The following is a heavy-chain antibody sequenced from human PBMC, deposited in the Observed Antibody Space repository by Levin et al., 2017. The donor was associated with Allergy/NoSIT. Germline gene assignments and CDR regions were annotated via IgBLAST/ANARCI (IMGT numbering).Heavy chain of an antibody. J-gene: IGHJ3*02. CDR2: IYPGDSDT. V-gene: IGHV5-51*01. CDR1: GYSFTSYW. D-gene: IGHD3-10*01. Sequence: KVSCKGSGYSFTSYWIGWVRQMPGKGLEWMGIIYPGDSDTRYSPSFQGQVTISADKSISTAYLQWSSLKASDTAMYYCARRGYYYGSGSSFDIWGQGTMVTVSS. CDR3: ARRGYYYGSGSSFDI.